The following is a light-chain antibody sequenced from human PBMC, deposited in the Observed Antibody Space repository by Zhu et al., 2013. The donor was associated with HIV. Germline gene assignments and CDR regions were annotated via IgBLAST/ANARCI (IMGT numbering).Light chain of an antibody. Sequence: EIVMTQSPVTMSVSPGDRVTLSCRASQSVGNYLAWFQQKPGQAPRLVIYDASTRATGIPARFSGAGSGTDFTLTISSLEPEDVAVYFCQHRSEGPPYTFGPGTKLEIK. CDR3: QHRSEGPPYT. CDR1: QSVGNY. J-gene: IGKJ2*01. CDR2: DAS. V-gene: IGKV3-11*01.